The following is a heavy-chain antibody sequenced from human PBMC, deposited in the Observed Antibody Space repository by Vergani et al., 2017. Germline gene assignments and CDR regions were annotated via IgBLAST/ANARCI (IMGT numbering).Heavy chain of an antibody. Sequence: QVQLQQWGAGLLKPSETLSLTCAVYGGSFSGYYWSWIRQPPGKGLEWIGRIYTSGSTNYNPSLKSRVTMSVDTSKNRFSLKLSSVTAADTAVYYCARDAFFGAATPDNXFDPWGQGTLVTVSS. CDR2: IYTSGST. J-gene: IGHJ5*02. D-gene: IGHD2-15*01. CDR1: GGSFSGYY. CDR3: ARDAFFGAATPDNXFDP. V-gene: IGHV4-59*10.